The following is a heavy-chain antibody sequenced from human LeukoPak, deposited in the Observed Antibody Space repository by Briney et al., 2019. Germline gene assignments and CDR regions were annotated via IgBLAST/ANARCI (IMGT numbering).Heavy chain of an antibody. J-gene: IGHJ5*02. Sequence: GGSLRLSCAASGFTFSSYSMNWVRQAPGKGLEWVSSISSSSSYIYYADSVKGRFTISRDNAKNSLYLQMNSLRAEDTAVYYCARDPIGYCSGGSCYPNWFDPWGQGTLVTVSS. CDR2: ISSSSSYI. CDR1: GFTFSSYS. CDR3: ARDPIGYCSGGSCYPNWFDP. D-gene: IGHD2-15*01. V-gene: IGHV3-21*01.